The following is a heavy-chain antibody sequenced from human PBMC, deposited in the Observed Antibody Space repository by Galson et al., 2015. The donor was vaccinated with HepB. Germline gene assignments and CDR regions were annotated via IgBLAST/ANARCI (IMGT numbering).Heavy chain of an antibody. V-gene: IGHV4-31*03. CDR2: IYYSGST. CDR3: ARGYYDFWSGTPFDY. Sequence: TLSVTCTVSGGSISSGGYYWSWIRQHPGKGLEWIGYIYYSGSTYYNPSLKSRVTISVDTSKNQFSLKMSSVTAADTAVYYCARGYYDFWSGTPFDYWGQGTLVTVSS. D-gene: IGHD3-3*01. CDR1: GGSISSGGYY. J-gene: IGHJ4*02.